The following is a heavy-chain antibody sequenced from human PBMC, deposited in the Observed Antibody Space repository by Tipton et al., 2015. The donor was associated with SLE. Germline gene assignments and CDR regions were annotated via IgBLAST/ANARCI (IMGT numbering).Heavy chain of an antibody. Sequence: SLRLSCAASGFTFSSYEMNWVRQAPGKGLEWVSYISSSGSTIYYADSVKGRFTISRDNAKNSLYLQMNSLRAEDTAVYYCARDPPYYYDSSGPDAFDIWGQGTMVTVSS. V-gene: IGHV3-48*03. J-gene: IGHJ3*02. CDR2: ISSSGSTI. D-gene: IGHD3-22*01. CDR3: ARDPPYYYDSSGPDAFDI. CDR1: GFTFSSYE.